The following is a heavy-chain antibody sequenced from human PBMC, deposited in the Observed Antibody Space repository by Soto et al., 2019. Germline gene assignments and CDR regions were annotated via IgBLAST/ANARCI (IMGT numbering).Heavy chain of an antibody. CDR1: GYTFTSYA. CDR2: INAGNGNT. J-gene: IGHJ5*02. CDR3: ARSLYYDFWSGYSRWFAP. Sequence: ASVKVSCKASGYTFTSYAMHWVRQAPGQRLEWMGWINAGNGNTKYSQKFQGRVTITRDTSASTAYMELSSLRSEDTAVYYCARSLYYDFWSGYSRWFAPWGQGTLVTVSS. D-gene: IGHD3-3*01. V-gene: IGHV1-3*01.